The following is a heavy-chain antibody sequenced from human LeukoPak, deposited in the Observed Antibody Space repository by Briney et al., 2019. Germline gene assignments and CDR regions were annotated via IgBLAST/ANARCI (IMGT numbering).Heavy chain of an antibody. CDR3: AGANSGYYREDSYFDS. J-gene: IGHJ4*02. V-gene: IGHV4-4*07. CDR2: IYTSGST. CDR1: GDSISNYY. D-gene: IGHD5-12*01. Sequence: PSETLSLTCTVSGDSISNYYWSWIRQPAGKGLEWIGRIYTSGSTDSNPSLKSRVTMSVDTSKNQFSLKLSSVTAADTAVFYCAGANSGYYREDSYFDSWGQGTLVTVSS.